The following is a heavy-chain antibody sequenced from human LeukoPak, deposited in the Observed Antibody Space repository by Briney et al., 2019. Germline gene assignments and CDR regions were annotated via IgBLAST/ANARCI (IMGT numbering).Heavy chain of an antibody. CDR3: TRDTGYYDSSGSYYTQPNDY. V-gene: IGHV3-49*04. Sequence: GRSQRLFCTASGFTFGDYAMSWVRQAPGKGLEWVGFIRNKAYGVTTEYAASVKGRFTISRDDSKSIAYLQMNSLKTEDTAVYYCTRDTGYYDSSGSYYTQPNDYWGQGTLVTVSS. D-gene: IGHD3-22*01. CDR2: IRNKAYGVTT. J-gene: IGHJ4*02. CDR1: GFTFGDYA.